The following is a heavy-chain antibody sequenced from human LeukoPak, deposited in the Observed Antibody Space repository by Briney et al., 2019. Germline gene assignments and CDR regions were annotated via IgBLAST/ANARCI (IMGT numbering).Heavy chain of an antibody. J-gene: IGHJ4*02. CDR2: INPNSGGT. CDR1: GYTFTGYY. CDR3: ARESPYYYDSRGNYFDY. Sequence: ASVKVSCKASGYTFTGYYMHWVRQAPGQGLEWMGWINPNSGGTNYAQKFQGRVTMTRDMSTSTVYMELSSLRSGDTAVYYCARESPYYYDSRGNYFDYWGQGTLVTVSS. D-gene: IGHD3-22*01. V-gene: IGHV1-2*02.